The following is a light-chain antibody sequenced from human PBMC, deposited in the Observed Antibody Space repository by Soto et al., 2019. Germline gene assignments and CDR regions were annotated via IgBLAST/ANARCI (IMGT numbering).Light chain of an antibody. Sequence: QAVLTQEPSLIVSPGGTVTLTCGSSTGAVTSGHYPYWFQQKPGQAPRTLIYDTNNKHSWTPARFSGSLLGGKAALTLSGAQPEDEADYYCLLSYSGSRVFGGGTKLTVL. J-gene: IGLJ2*01. CDR2: DTN. CDR3: LLSYSGSRV. CDR1: TGAVTSGHY. V-gene: IGLV7-46*01.